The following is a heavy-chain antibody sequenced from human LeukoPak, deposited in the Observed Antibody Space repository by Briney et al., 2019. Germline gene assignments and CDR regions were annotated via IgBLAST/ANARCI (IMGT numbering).Heavy chain of an antibody. CDR2: INSDSGGT. J-gene: IGHJ4*02. CDR3: ARDTTTVTTPYFDY. CDR1: GYTFTGYY. D-gene: IGHD4-17*01. Sequence: ASVKVSCKASGYTFTGYYIDWVRQAPGQGLEGMGWINSDSGGTNYAQKFQGRVTMTRDTSTSTAYMELSSLRSDDTAFYYCARDTTTVTTPYFDYWGQGTLVTVPS. V-gene: IGHV1-2*02.